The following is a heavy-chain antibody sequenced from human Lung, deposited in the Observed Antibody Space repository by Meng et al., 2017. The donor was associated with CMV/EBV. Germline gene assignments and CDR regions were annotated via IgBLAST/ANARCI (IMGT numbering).Heavy chain of an antibody. CDR2: ISYDGSNK. Sequence: GESLKISCAASGFTFSSYAMHWVRQAPGKGLEWVAVISYDGSNKYYADSVKGRFTISRDNSKNTLYLQMNSLRAEDTAVYYYARSYNGKYYPPYYYYYYGMDVWGQGTTVTVSS. J-gene: IGHJ6*02. CDR3: ARSYNGKYYPPYYYYYYGMDV. D-gene: IGHD1-26*01. V-gene: IGHV3-30-3*01. CDR1: GFTFSSYA.